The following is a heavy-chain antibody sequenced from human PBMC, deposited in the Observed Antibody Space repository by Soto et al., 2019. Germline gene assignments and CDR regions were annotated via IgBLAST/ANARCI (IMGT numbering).Heavy chain of an antibody. V-gene: IGHV4-4*07. J-gene: IGHJ5*02. D-gene: IGHD2-15*01. CDR2: IYASGST. Sequence: SETLSLTCNVSDDSLSTYYWSWIRQPAGKGLEWIGRIYASGSTNYNPSLKGRVSMSVDTSKKQFSLKMISVTAEDTAMYYCARSAIPRGGWFRPWGQGVLVTVSS. CDR1: DDSLSTYY. CDR3: ARSAIPRGGWFRP.